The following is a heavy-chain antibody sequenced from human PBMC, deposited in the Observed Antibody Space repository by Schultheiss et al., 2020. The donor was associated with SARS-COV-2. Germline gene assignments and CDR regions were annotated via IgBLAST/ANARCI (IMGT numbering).Heavy chain of an antibody. J-gene: IGHJ4*02. CDR1: GFTFSSYA. Sequence: GGSLRLSCAASGFTFSSYAMSWVRQAPGKGLEWVSYISSSSTYTNYADSVKGRFTISRDNAKNSLYLQMNSLRAEDTAVYYCARGSSRDMVQGVITLLWWGQGTLVTVSS. V-gene: IGHV3-21*05. CDR2: ISSSSTYT. CDR3: ARGSSRDMVQGVITLLW. D-gene: IGHD3-10*01.